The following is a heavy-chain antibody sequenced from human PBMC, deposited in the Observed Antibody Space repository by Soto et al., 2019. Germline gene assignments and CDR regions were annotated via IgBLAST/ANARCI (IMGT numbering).Heavy chain of an antibody. V-gene: IGHV1-18*01. J-gene: IGHJ4*02. CDR1: GYTFTSYG. CDR2: ISAYNGNT. CDR3: ARFMTYYYDSSGYYASD. D-gene: IGHD3-22*01. Sequence: QVQLVQSGAEVKKPGASVKVSCKASGYTFTSYGISWVRQAPGQGLEWMGWISAYNGNTNYAQKLQGRVTMTTDTSTSTAYMEPRSLRSDDTAVYYCARFMTYYYDSSGYYASDWGQGTLVTVSS.